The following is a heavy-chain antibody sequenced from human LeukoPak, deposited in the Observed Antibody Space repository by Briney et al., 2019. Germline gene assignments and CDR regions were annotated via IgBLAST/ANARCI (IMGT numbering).Heavy chain of an antibody. J-gene: IGHJ4*02. D-gene: IGHD3-16*01. CDR3: AKAWVIVDVGVY. CDR2: IRYDGSNK. CDR1: GFTFSSYG. Sequence: GGTLRLSCAASGFTFSSYGMHWVRQAPGKGLEWVAFIRYDGSNKYYADSVKGRFTISRDNSKNTLYLQMTRLRAEDTAVYYCAKAWVIVDVGVYWGQGTLVTVSS. V-gene: IGHV3-30*02.